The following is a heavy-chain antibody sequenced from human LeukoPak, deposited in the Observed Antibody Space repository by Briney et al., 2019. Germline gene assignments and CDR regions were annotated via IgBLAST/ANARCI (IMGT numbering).Heavy chain of an antibody. CDR2: IYHSGSP. Sequence: SGTLSLTCAVSGGSISSNNWWGWVRQPPGKGLEWIGEIYHSGSPNYNPSLKSRVTISVDASENQFSLKLSSVTAADTAVYYCARLAGTYCNGAFDYWGQGTLVTVSS. J-gene: IGHJ4*02. V-gene: IGHV4-4*02. CDR1: GGSISSNNW. D-gene: IGHD3-10*01. CDR3: ARLAGTYCNGAFDY.